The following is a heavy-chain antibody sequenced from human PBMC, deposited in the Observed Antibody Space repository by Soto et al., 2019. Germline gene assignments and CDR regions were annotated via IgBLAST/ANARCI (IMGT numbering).Heavy chain of an antibody. CDR2: IYYSGST. CDR1: GGSISSRNYY. Sequence: PSETLSLTCPVSGGSISSRNYYWGWIRQPPGKGLEWIGSIYYSGSTYYNPSLKSRVTISVDTSKNQFSLKLSSVTAADMAVYYCARQGIFGVVISPHYFDYWGQGTLVTVS. CDR3: ARQGIFGVVISPHYFDY. V-gene: IGHV4-39*01. D-gene: IGHD3-3*01. J-gene: IGHJ4*02.